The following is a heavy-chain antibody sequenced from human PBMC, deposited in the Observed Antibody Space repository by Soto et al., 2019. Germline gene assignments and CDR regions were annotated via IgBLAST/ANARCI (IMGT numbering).Heavy chain of an antibody. J-gene: IGHJ4*02. CDR3: AKDRVESGLGEVDY. Sequence: QVQLVESGGGVVQPGRSLRLPCAASGFTFSSHGMHWVRQAPGKGLEWVAVISYDVSRKYYADSVKGRFTISRDNSKNTLYLQMNSLRAEDTAVYYCAKDRVESGLGEVDYWGQGTLVTVSS. CDR2: ISYDVSRK. CDR1: GFTFSSHG. V-gene: IGHV3-30*18. D-gene: IGHD3-16*01.